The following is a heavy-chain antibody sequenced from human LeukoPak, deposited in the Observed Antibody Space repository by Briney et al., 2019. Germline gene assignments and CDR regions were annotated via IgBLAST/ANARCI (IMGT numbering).Heavy chain of an antibody. CDR3: AKDSGYSSSWYGGPLDY. Sequence: GGSLRLSCAASGFTFSSYGMHWVRQAPGKGLEWVAFIRYDGSNKYYADSVKGRFTISRDNSKNTLYLQMNSLRAEDTAVYYCAKDSGYSSSWYGGPLDYWGQGTLVTVSS. J-gene: IGHJ4*02. V-gene: IGHV3-30*02. CDR1: GFTFSSYG. CDR2: IRYDGSNK. D-gene: IGHD6-13*01.